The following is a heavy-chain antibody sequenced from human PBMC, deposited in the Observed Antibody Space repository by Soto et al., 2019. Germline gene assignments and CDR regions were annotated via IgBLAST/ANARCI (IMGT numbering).Heavy chain of an antibody. J-gene: IGHJ6*02. Sequence: GASVKVSCKASGGTFSSYAISWVRQAPGQGLEWMGGIIPIFGTANYAQKFQGRVTITADKSTSTAYMELSSLRSEDTAVYYCAQYSSSPVYYYYGMDVWGQGPTVTVSS. V-gene: IGHV1-69*06. CDR3: AQYSSSPVYYYYGMDV. CDR1: GGTFSSYA. D-gene: IGHD6-6*01. CDR2: IIPIFGTA.